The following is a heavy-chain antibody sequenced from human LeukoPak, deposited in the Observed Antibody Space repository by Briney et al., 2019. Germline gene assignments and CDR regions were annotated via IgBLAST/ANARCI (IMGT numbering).Heavy chain of an antibody. Sequence: GGSLRLSCAASGFTFSSYAMHWVRQAPGKGLEYVSAISSNGGSTYYADSVKGRFTISRDNSKNTLYLQVNSLRAEDTAVYYCAKDQRGYCSSTSCYTGYWGQGTLVTVSS. CDR3: AKDQRGYCSSTSCYTGY. V-gene: IGHV3-64*04. D-gene: IGHD2-2*02. CDR2: ISSNGGST. J-gene: IGHJ4*02. CDR1: GFTFSSYA.